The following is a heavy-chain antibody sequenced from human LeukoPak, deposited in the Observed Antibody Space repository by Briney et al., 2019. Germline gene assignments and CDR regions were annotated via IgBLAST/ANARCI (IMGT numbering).Heavy chain of an antibody. CDR3: ARQGVEYYYDSSGCDY. D-gene: IGHD3-22*01. CDR2: IYYSGRT. V-gene: IGHV4-59*08. J-gene: IGHJ4*02. CDR1: GDSISNYY. Sequence: SETLSLTCTVSGDSISNYYWSWIRQPPGKGLEWIGNIYYSGRTNYNPSLKSRVTISVDTSKNQFSLKLSSVTAADTAVYYCARQGVEYYYDSSGCDYWGQGTLVTVSS.